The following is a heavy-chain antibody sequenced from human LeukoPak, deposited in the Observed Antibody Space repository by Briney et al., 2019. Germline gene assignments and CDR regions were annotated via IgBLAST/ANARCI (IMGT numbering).Heavy chain of an antibody. CDR1: GGSFSGYY. CDR2: INHSGST. V-gene: IGHV4-34*01. Sequence: SETLSLTCAVYGGSFSGYYWSWIRQPPGKGLEWIEEINHSGSTNYNPSLKSRVTISVDTSKNQFSLKLSSVTAADTAVYYCARGRSSSWYGYFQHWGQGTLVTVSS. J-gene: IGHJ1*01. D-gene: IGHD6-13*01. CDR3: ARGRSSSWYGYFQH.